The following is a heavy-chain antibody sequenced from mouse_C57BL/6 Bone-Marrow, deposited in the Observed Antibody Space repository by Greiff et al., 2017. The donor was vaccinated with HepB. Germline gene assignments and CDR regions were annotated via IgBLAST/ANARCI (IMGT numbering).Heavy chain of an antibody. D-gene: IGHD1-1*01. CDR3: ARNYGSNYFDY. CDR1: GYTFTSYG. J-gene: IGHJ2*01. CDR2: IYPRSGNT. Sequence: QVQLQQSGAELARPGASVKLSCKASGYTFTSYGISWVKQRTGQGLEWIGEIYPRSGNTYYNEKFKGKTTLTADKSSSKAYMELRSLTSEDSAVYVCARNYGSNYFDYWGQGTTLTVSS. V-gene: IGHV1-81*01.